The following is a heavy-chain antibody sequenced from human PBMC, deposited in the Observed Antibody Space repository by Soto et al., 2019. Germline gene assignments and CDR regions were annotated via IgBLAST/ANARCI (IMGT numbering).Heavy chain of an antibody. CDR1: GFNFRSYA. Sequence: VRPLRLSCAASGFNFRSYAMSWVRQATGKGLEWVSAISGSGGSTYYADSVKGRFTISRDNSKNTLYLQMNSLRAEDTAVYYCAKDPGIAAAGSFYYYYYGMDVWGQGTTVTVSS. CDR2: ISGSGGST. V-gene: IGHV3-23*01. D-gene: IGHD6-13*01. J-gene: IGHJ6*02. CDR3: AKDPGIAAAGSFYYYYYGMDV.